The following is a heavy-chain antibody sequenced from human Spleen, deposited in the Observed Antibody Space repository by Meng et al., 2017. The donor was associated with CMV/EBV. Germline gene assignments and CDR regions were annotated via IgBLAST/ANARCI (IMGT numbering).Heavy chain of an antibody. Sequence: ASGYTFTGYYMHLVRQAPGQGLEWMGWINPTSGDTNYAQKFQGRVTITSDDSTSTAYMELSSLRSEDTAVYYCARYRYLYGNYFDYWGQGTLVTVSS. CDR2: INPTSGDT. V-gene: IGHV1-2*02. J-gene: IGHJ4*02. D-gene: IGHD2/OR15-2a*01. CDR3: ARYRYLYGNYFDY. CDR1: GYTFTGYY.